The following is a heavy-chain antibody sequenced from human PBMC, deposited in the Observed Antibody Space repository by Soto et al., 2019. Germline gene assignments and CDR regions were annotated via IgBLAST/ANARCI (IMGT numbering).Heavy chain of an antibody. CDR2: ISNGGDT. D-gene: IGHD3-3*01. CDR3: ARDEFGGAYDFWH. Sequence: EVQLVESGGGLVQPGGSVRLSCAASEFAVINYFMAWVRQAPGKGLEWVSVISNGGDTYYADSVKGRFTISRDNSKNTLYLQMNTPRVEDTAVYYCARDEFGGAYDFWHGGQGTLVIVSS. CDR1: EFAVINYF. J-gene: IGHJ4*02. V-gene: IGHV3-66*01.